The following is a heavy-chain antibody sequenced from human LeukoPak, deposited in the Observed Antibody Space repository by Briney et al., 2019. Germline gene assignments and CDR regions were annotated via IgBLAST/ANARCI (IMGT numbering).Heavy chain of an antibody. CDR3: ARDRHIAAAVYYYYMDV. J-gene: IGHJ6*03. D-gene: IGHD6-13*01. V-gene: IGHV1-46*01. CDR2: INPSGGTT. Sequence: ASVKVSCKASGYTFITYYMHWVRQAPGQGLEWMGVINPSGGTTSYAQKFQARVTMTRDTSTSTAYMELRSLRSYDTAVYYCARDRHIAAAVYYYYMDVWGKGTPVTVSS. CDR1: GYTFITYY.